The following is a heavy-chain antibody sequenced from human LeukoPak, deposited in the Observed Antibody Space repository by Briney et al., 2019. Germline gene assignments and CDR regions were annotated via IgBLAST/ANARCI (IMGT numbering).Heavy chain of an antibody. D-gene: IGHD2-2*01. CDR1: GYTFTIYG. Sequence: ASVKVSCKASGYTFTIYGISWVRQAPGQGLEWMGWISAYNGNTNYAQKLQGRVTMTTDTSTSTAYMELRSLRSDDTAVYYCARTIVVVPAATYNWFDPWGQGTLVTVSS. J-gene: IGHJ5*02. CDR3: ARTIVVVPAATYNWFDP. CDR2: ISAYNGNT. V-gene: IGHV1-18*01.